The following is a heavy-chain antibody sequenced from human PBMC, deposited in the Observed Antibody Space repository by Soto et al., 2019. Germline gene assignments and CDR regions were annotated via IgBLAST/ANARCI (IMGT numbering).Heavy chain of an antibody. CDR1: GGTFSSYA. D-gene: IGHD2-2*02. CDR2: IIPIFGTA. J-gene: IGHJ6*02. Sequence: QVQLVQSGAEVKKPGSSVKVSCKASGGTFSSYAISWVRQAPGQGLEWMGGIIPIFGTAHYAQKFQGRVTISADEYTTTASLGVSDLRSGDTAGYYCSGKVPEAAIHRYDYYGMDVWGQGTTVAVSS. CDR3: SGKVPEAAIHRYDYYGMDV. V-gene: IGHV1-69*01.